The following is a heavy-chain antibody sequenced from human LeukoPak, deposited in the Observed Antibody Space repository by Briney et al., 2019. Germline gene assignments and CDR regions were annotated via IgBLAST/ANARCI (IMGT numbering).Heavy chain of an antibody. D-gene: IGHD2-15*01. Sequence: PGGSLRLSCAASGFTFSSYGMHWVRQAPGKGLEWVAVISYDGSNKYYADSVKGRFTISRDNSKNTLYLQMNSLRAEDTAVYYCAKEGGDIVVVVAATFGDYDGAFDIWGQGTMVTVSS. CDR3: AKEGGDIVVVVAATFGDYDGAFDI. CDR1: GFTFSSYG. CDR2: ISYDGSNK. V-gene: IGHV3-30*18. J-gene: IGHJ3*02.